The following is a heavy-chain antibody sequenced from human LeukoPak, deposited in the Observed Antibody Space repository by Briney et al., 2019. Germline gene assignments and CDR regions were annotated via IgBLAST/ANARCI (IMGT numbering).Heavy chain of an antibody. CDR1: GYTFTSYD. V-gene: IGHV1-8*01. CDR2: MNPNSGNT. J-gene: IGHJ3*02. D-gene: IGHD3-22*01. Sequence: ASVKVSCEASGYTFTSYDINWVRQATGQGLEWMRWMNPNSGNTGYAQKFQGRVTMTRNTSISTAYMELSSLRSEDTAVYYCARKYYDSSGYWDAFDIWGQGTMVTVSS. CDR3: ARKYYDSSGYWDAFDI.